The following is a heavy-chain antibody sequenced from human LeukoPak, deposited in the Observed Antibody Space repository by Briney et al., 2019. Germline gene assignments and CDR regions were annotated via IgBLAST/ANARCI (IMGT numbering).Heavy chain of an antibody. V-gene: IGHV3-21*01. J-gene: IGHJ5*02. Sequence: GGSLRLSCAASGFTFSSYGMNWVRQAPGKGLEWVSSISSSSSYIYYADSVKGRFTISRDNAKNSLYLQMNSLRAEDTAVYYCASTPGYCSGGSCYSYFRWFDPWGQGTLVTVSS. CDR1: GFTFSSYG. CDR3: ASTPGYCSGGSCYSYFRWFDP. CDR2: ISSSSSYI. D-gene: IGHD2-15*01.